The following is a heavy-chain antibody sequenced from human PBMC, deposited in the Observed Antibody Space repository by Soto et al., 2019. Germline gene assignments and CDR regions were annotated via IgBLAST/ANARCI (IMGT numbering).Heavy chain of an antibody. V-gene: IGHV1-2*02. CDR2: INPNSGGT. Sequence: QVQLVQSGAEVKKPGASVKVSCKASGYTFTGYYMHWVRQAPGQGLEWMGWINPNSGGTNYAQKFQGRVTMTRDTSISTAYMELSRLRSDDTAVYYCARDRSIMITFGGVIVIHDAFDIWCQCPMVTVSS. J-gene: IGHJ3*02. CDR1: GYTFTGYY. CDR3: ARDRSIMITFGGVIVIHDAFDI. D-gene: IGHD3-16*02.